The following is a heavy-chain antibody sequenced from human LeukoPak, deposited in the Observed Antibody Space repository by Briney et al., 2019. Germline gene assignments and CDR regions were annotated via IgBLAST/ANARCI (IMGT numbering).Heavy chain of an antibody. CDR1: GFTFSSYA. J-gene: IGHJ4*02. Sequence: GGSLRLSCAASGFTFSSYAMSWVRQAPGKGLEWVSAISGSGGNTYYADSVRGRFTISRDNSKNTLYLQMNSLRAEDAAVYFCAKAPVTSCRGAYCYPFDSWGQGTLVTVSS. CDR3: AKAPVTSCRGAYCYPFDS. D-gene: IGHD2-21*01. CDR2: ISGSGGNT. V-gene: IGHV3-23*01.